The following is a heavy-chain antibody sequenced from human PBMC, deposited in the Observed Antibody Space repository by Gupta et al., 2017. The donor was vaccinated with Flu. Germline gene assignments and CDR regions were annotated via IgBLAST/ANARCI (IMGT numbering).Heavy chain of an antibody. J-gene: IGHJ4*02. V-gene: IGHV3-49*04. CDR1: GFTFGDYA. CDR2: IRSKAYGGTP. D-gene: IGHD3-22*01. CDR3: TRDLDYYDSSGYTADHDY. Sequence: EVQLVESGGGLVQPGRSLRLSCTASGFTFGDYAMSWVRQAPGKGLEWVGFIRSKAYGGTPEYAASVKGRFTISRDDSKSIAYLQMNSLKTEDTAVYYCTRDLDYYDSSGYTADHDYWGQGTLVTVSS.